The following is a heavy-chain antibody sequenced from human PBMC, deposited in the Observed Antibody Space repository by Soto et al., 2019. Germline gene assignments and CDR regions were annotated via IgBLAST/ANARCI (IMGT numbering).Heavy chain of an antibody. J-gene: IGHJ5*02. V-gene: IGHV4-59*01. CDR2: IYYSRRT. CDR3: ARGYCSSTIRYIWGNWFDP. Sequence: QVQLQELGPGLVKPSETLSLTCTVSGGSISSYYWSWIRQPPGKGLEWLGYIYYSRRTNYNPALKSRVTISGDTSEDQCSRKLSSVTAADMAVYYCARGYCSSTIRYIWGNWFDPWGQGTLVTVP. D-gene: IGHD2-2*02. CDR1: GGSISSYY.